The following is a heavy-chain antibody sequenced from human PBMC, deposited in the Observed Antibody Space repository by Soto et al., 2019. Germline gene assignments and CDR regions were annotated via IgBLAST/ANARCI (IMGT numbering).Heavy chain of an antibody. CDR1: GGSFSGHF. Sequence: QVQLQQWGAGLLKPSETLSLTCAVYGGSFSGHFWSWIRQPPGKGLEWIGEIYHSVTTIYNPSLESRVTISGDTSKNQFSLKLSAVTAADTAMYYCAGQAYYYYGLDVWGQGTPVTVSS. CDR3: AGQAYYYYGLDV. J-gene: IGHJ6*02. CDR2: IYHSVTT. V-gene: IGHV4-34*01.